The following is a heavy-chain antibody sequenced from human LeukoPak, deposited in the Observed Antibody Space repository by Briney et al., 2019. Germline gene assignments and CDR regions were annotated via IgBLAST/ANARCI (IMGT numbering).Heavy chain of an antibody. CDR3: ATALIVVVPAAID. CDR2: IYYSGST. Sequence: PSETLSLTCTVSGGSISSSSYYWGWIRQPPGKGLEWIGSIYYSGSTYYNPSLKSRVTISVDTSKNQFSLKLSSVTAADTAVYYCATALIVVVPAAIDWGQGTLVTVSS. J-gene: IGHJ4*02. CDR1: GGSISSSSYY. V-gene: IGHV4-39*01. D-gene: IGHD2-2*01.